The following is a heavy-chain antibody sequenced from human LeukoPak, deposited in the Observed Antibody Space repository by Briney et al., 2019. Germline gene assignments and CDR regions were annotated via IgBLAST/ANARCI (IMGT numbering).Heavy chain of an antibody. CDR1: GFTFSSYG. V-gene: IGHV3-30*18. CDR3: ANQGGYSPPDY. Sequence: PGRSLRLPCAASGFTFSSYGMHWVRQAPGKGPEWVAVISYDGSNKYHADSVKGRFTISRDNSKNTLYLQMNSLRAEDTAVYYCANQGGYSPPDYWGQGTLVTVSS. J-gene: IGHJ4*02. CDR2: ISYDGSNK. D-gene: IGHD4-11*01.